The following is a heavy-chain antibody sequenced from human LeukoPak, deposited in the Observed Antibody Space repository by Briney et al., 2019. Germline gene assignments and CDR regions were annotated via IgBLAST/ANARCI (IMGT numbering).Heavy chain of an antibody. CDR2: IYHSGSN. V-gene: IGHV4-59*07. D-gene: IGHD6-13*01. CDR3: ARNIQQLGGIDY. CDR1: GDPISSYY. Sequence: SDTLSLTCTVSGDPISSYYWLWLRQPPGKGLEGIGYIYHSGSNNDNPSLRSRATITVDTSKNQFSLKLSSVAAADTAVYYCARNIQQLGGIDYWGQGTLVTVSS. J-gene: IGHJ4*02.